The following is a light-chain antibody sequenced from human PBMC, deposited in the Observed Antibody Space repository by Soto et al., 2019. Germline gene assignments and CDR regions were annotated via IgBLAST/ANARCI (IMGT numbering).Light chain of an antibody. CDR3: QQSYSSPPT. CDR2: AAS. CDR1: QSISNH. Sequence: DIQMTQSPSSLSASVEDRVIITCRASQSISNHLNWYQQKPGKAPKLLIFAASSLQSGVPSRFSGSRSGPDFTLTISLLQPEDFATYYCQQSYSSPPTFGQGTKVEIK. V-gene: IGKV1-39*01. J-gene: IGKJ1*01.